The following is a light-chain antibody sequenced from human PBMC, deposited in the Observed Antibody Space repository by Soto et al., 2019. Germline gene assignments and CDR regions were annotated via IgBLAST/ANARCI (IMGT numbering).Light chain of an antibody. J-gene: IGKJ3*01. CDR2: GAS. CDR1: QSISSN. Sequence: EIVMTQSPATLSVSPGERATLSCRASQSISSNLAWYQQKPGQAPRLLIYGASTRATGIPATFSGSGSGTEFPLTISSLQSEDFAVYYCQQYNNWPFPFGPGTKVDIK. CDR3: QQYNNWPFP. V-gene: IGKV3-15*01.